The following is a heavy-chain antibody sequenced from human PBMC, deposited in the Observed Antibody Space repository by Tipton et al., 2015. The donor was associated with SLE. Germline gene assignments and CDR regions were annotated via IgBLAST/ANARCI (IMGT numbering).Heavy chain of an antibody. V-gene: IGHV4-39*07. Sequence: TLSLTCSVSGVSIGSTGYFWGWIRQSPGKGLVWVGHVHDSGTTYYNPSLESRVTVSIDTSKNQFSLKVTSVTAADTAVYYCARHGSHAQGALYYYFESWGQGTQVTVSS. CDR3: ARHGSHAQGALYYYFES. J-gene: IGHJ4*02. CDR2: VHDSGTT. D-gene: IGHD1-26*01. CDR1: GVSIGSTGYF.